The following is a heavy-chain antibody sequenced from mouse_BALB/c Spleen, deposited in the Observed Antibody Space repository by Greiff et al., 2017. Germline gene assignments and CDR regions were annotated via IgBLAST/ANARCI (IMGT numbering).Heavy chain of an antibody. CDR3: TTYRFAY. CDR2: IRLKSNNYAT. CDR1: GFTFSNYW. J-gene: IGHJ3*01. D-gene: IGHD2-12*01. V-gene: IGHV6-6*02. Sequence: EVKLMESGGGLVQPGGSMKLSCVASGFTFSNYWMNWVRQSPEKGLEWVAEIRLKSNNYATHYAESVKGRFTISRDDSKSSVYLQMNNLRAEDTGIYYCTTYRFAYWGQGTLVTVSA.